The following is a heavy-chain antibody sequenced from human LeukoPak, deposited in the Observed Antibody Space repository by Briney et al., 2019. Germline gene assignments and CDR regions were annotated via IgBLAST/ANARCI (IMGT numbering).Heavy chain of an antibody. CDR1: GFTLSDYY. CDR2: ISSSSSYS. CDR3: ARALYCSGGTCYFALYFDL. J-gene: IGHJ2*01. V-gene: IGHV3-11*05. Sequence: GGSLRLSCAASGFTLSDYYMSWIRQARAKGLEWVSDISSSSSYSNYADSVKGRFTISRDNAKNSLYLQVNSLRAEDTAVYYCARALYCSGGTCYFALYFDLWGRGTLVTVSS. D-gene: IGHD2-15*01.